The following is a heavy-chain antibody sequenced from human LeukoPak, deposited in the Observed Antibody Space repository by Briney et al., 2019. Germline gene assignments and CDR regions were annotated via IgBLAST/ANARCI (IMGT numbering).Heavy chain of an antibody. D-gene: IGHD3-3*01. CDR3: AKDLAPSGSRFLEWLLWDAFDL. V-gene: IGHV3-23*01. J-gene: IGHJ3*01. CDR1: GFTFSSYA. CDR2: ISGSGGST. Sequence: GGSLRLSCAASGFTFSSYAMSWVRQAPGKGLECVSAISGSGGSTYYADSVKGRFTISRDNSKNTLYLQMNSLRAEDTAVYYCAKDLAPSGSRFLEWLLWDAFDLWGQGTMVTVSS.